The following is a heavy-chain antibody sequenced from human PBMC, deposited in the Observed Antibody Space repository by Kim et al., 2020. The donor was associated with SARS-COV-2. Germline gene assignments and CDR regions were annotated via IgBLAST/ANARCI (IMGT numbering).Heavy chain of an antibody. CDR1: GGSISSSNW. D-gene: IGHD4-17*01. CDR3: AATVPTFGRGWFDP. J-gene: IGHJ5*02. CDR2: IYHSGST. Sequence: SETLSLTCAVSGGSISSSNWWSWVRQPPGKGLEWIGEIYHSGSTNYNPSLKSRVTISVDKSKNQFSLKLSSVTAADTAVYYCAATVPTFGRGWFDPWGQGTLVTVSS. V-gene: IGHV4-4*02.